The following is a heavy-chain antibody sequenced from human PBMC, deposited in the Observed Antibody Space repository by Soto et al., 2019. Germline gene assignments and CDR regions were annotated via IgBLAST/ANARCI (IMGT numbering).Heavy chain of an antibody. J-gene: IGHJ6*02. CDR3: ARLSGNSEYYYYGMDV. D-gene: IGHD3-3*01. CDR1: GSSINSAVNY. Sequence: SETLSLTCTVSGSSINSAVNYWSWIRQHPGKGLEWIGYIYYSGSTYYNPSLKSRVTISVDTSKNQFSLKLSSVTAADTAVYYCARLSGNSEYYYYGMDVWGQGTTVT. V-gene: IGHV4-31*03. CDR2: IYYSGST.